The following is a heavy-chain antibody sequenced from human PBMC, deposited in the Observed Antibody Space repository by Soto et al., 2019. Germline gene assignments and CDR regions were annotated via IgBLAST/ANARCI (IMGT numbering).Heavy chain of an antibody. Sequence: SETLSLTCAVSGGSISSGGYSWSWIRQPPGKGLEWIGYIYHSGSTYYNPSLKSRVTISVDRSKNQFSLKLSSVTAADTAVYYCARDRSSARGWFDPWGQGTLVTVSS. CDR3: ARDRSSARGWFDP. D-gene: IGHD6-25*01. CDR2: IYHSGST. J-gene: IGHJ5*02. CDR1: GGSISSGGYS. V-gene: IGHV4-30-2*01.